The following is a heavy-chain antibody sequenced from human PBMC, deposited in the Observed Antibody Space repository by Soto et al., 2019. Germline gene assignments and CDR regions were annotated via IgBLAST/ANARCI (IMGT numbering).Heavy chain of an antibody. D-gene: IGHD6-6*01. V-gene: IGHV4-59*08. CDR3: ARPFRGIAARGAFDI. J-gene: IGHJ3*02. CDR1: GGSISSYY. Sequence: SETLSLTCTVSGGSISSYYWSWIRQPPGKGLEWIGYIYYSGSTNYNPSLKSRVTISVDTSKNQFSLKLSSVTAADTAVYYCARPFRGIAARGAFDIWGQGTMVTVSS. CDR2: IYYSGST.